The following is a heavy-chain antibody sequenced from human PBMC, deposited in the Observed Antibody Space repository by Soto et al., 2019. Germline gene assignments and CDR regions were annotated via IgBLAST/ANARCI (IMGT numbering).Heavy chain of an antibody. Sequence: QITLKESGPTRVKPTQTLTLTCTFSGFSLTSRPMGVGWLRQPPGKALEWLVFIYWDDDKRYSPSLKNSLTITKDTSGNQGVLTMTNMDPLDTATYYCAHRLSGFNWNGGYFDYWGQGALVTVSS. V-gene: IGHV2-5*02. J-gene: IGHJ4*02. D-gene: IGHD1-1*01. CDR1: GFSLTSRPMG. CDR3: AHRLSGFNWNGGYFDY. CDR2: IYWDDDK.